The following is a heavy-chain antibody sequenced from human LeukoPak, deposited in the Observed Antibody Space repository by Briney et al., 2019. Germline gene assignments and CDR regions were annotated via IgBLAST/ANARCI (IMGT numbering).Heavy chain of an antibody. CDR1: GFTFSSYA. V-gene: IGHV3-23*01. CDR3: ANVNYYDSWLGTID. D-gene: IGHD3-22*01. J-gene: IGHJ4*02. Sequence: GGSLRLSCAASGFTFSSYAMSWDRQAPGKGLEWVSAISGSGGSTYYADSVKGRFTISRDNSKNTLYLQMNSLRAEDTAVYYCANVNYYDSWLGTIDWGQGTLVTVSS. CDR2: ISGSGGST.